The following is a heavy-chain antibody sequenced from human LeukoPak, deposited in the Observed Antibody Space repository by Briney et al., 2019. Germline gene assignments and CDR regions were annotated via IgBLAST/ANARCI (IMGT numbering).Heavy chain of an antibody. V-gene: IGHV3-21*01. D-gene: IGHD6-13*01. CDR2: ISSSSSYI. Sequence: GGSLRLSCAASGFTFSSYSMNWVRQAPGKGLEWVSSISSSSSYIYYVDSVKGRFTISRDNAKNSLYLQMNSLRAEDTAVYYCARDTIAAAGTPADYWGQGTLVTVSS. J-gene: IGHJ4*02. CDR3: ARDTIAAAGTPADY. CDR1: GFTFSSYS.